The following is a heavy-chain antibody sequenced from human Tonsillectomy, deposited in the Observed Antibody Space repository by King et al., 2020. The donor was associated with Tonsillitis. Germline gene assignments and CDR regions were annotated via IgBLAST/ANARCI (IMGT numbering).Heavy chain of an antibody. Sequence: QLVPSGAEVKKTGASVKVSCKVSGHTLTDLSMYWVRQAPGKGLEWVGGFDPETGETIYGQRFRGRATLTEDTSTETAYMELTSLKSDDTAVYYCATDRPEKAGAGEAGERGGQGTEV. CDR2: FDPETGET. V-gene: IGHV1-24*01. CDR1: GHTLTDLS. CDR3: ATDRPEKAGAGEAGER. J-gene: IGHJ3*01. D-gene: IGHD3-10*01.